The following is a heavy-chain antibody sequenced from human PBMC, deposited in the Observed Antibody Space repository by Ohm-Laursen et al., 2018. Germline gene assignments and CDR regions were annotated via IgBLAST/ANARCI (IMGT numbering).Heavy chain of an antibody. V-gene: IGHV4-34*01. CDR2: INHSGST. J-gene: IGHJ5*02. Sequence: SDTLSLTCAVYGGSFSGYYWNWIRQPPGKGLEWIGEINHSGSTNYNPSLKSRVTISVDTSKNQFSLKLSSVTAADTAVYYCARRRGNWFDPWGQGTLVTVSS. CDR1: GGSFSGYY. CDR3: ARRRGNWFDP.